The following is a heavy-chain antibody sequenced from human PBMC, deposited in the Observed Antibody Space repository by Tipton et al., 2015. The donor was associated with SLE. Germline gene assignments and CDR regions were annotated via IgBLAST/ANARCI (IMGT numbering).Heavy chain of an antibody. V-gene: IGHV3-53*01. CDR1: GFSVSTNY. J-gene: IGHJ3*01. D-gene: IGHD2-2*01. CDR2: LHAGGSSYYADS. CDR3: ARDVSRSCSSNSFFSDAPDV. Sequence: SLRLSCVASGFSVSTNYMSWVRQAPGRGLEWVSVLHAGGSSYYADSYYADSVKGRFTISRDNSKNTLYLQMNSLRAEDTAMYYCARDVSRSCSSNSFFSDAPDVWGPGTMVTVSS.